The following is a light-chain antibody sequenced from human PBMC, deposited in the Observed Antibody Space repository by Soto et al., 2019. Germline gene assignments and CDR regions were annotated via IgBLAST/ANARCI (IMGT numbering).Light chain of an antibody. J-gene: IGKJ1*01. V-gene: IGKV1-39*01. CDR3: QQSYSTPQA. CDR1: QSISSY. CDR2: AAS. Sequence: QMTQSPSSLSAYVGDRVTITCRASQSISSYLNWYQQKPGKAPKLLIYAASSLQSGVPSRFSGSGSGTDFTLTISSLQPEDFATYYCQQSYSTPQAFGQVTKVDIK.